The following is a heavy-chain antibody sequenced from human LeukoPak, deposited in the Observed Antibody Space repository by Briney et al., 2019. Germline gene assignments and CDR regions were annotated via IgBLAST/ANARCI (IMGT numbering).Heavy chain of an antibody. CDR3: ARSRSGYDPGYDMDV. D-gene: IGHD5-12*01. Sequence: GGSLRLSCVASGFTFSSYSMNWVRQAPGKGLEWVSYISSSSSTIYYADSVKGRFTISRDNAKNSLYLQMNSLRAEDTAVYYCARSRSGYDPGYDMDVWGQGTTVTVSS. CDR2: ISSSSSTI. V-gene: IGHV3-48*04. J-gene: IGHJ6*02. CDR1: GFTFSSYS.